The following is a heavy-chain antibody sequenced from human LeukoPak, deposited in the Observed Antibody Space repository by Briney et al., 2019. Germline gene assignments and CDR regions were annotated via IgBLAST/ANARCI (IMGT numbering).Heavy chain of an antibody. CDR1: GFTFSTSW. CDR2: IKQDGSEK. J-gene: IGHJ4*02. Sequence: GGSLRLSCSASGFTFSTSWMNWVGQAPGKGLEWVADIKQDGSEKYYVDSVKGRFTISRDNAKNSLYLHLNSLRAEDTAVYYCARGDYYDRRFDNWGQGTLVTVSS. D-gene: IGHD3-22*01. V-gene: IGHV3-7*02. CDR3: ARGDYYDRRFDN.